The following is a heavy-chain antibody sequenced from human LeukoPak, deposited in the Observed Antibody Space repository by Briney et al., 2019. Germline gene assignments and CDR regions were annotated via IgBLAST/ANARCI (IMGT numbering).Heavy chain of an antibody. CDR3: ARAHSWHTPYFDY. Sequence: GGSLRLSCAASGFTFSSYKMNWVRQAPGKGLEWVSYISSSGSTIYYADSVKGRFTISRDNAKNSLYLQMNSLRAEDTAVYYCARAHSWHTPYFDYWGQGTLVTVSS. J-gene: IGHJ4*02. V-gene: IGHV3-48*03. CDR2: ISSSGSTI. D-gene: IGHD2-15*01. CDR1: GFTFSSYK.